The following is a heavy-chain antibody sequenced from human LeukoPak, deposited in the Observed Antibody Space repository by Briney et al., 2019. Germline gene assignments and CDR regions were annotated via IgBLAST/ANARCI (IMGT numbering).Heavy chain of an antibody. D-gene: IGHD3-10*01. CDR2: ISWSGGGT. J-gene: IGHJ4*02. CDR3: AKRGVVIRVFLVGYHKEAYYFDS. Sequence: PGGSLRLSCAVSEITLSNYGMSWVRQAPGKGLEWVAGISWSGGGTNYADSVKGRFTIPRDNHKNALYLQMNSLRAEDTAVYFCAKRGVVIRVFLVGYHKEAYYFDSWGQGALVTVSS. CDR1: EITLSNYG. V-gene: IGHV3-23*01.